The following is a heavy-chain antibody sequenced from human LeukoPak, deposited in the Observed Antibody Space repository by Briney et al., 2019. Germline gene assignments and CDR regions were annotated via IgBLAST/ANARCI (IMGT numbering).Heavy chain of an antibody. CDR1: GFTFSSYW. CDR3: ARVRHSGYDPLRDPFDY. Sequence: HPGGSLRLSCAASGFTFSSYWMNWARQAPGKGLEWVASINHNGNVNYYVDSVKGRFTISRDNAKNSLYLQMSNLRAEDTAVYFCARVRHSGYDPLRDPFDYWGQGTLVTVSS. D-gene: IGHD5-12*01. V-gene: IGHV3-7*03. J-gene: IGHJ4*02. CDR2: INHNGNVN.